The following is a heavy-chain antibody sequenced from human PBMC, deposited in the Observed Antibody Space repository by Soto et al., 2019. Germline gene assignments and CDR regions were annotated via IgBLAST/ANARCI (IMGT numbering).Heavy chain of an antibody. CDR1: GGTFSSYA. D-gene: IGHD1-1*01. CDR3: ASPTKPLYYYYGMDV. V-gene: IGHV1-69*12. CDR2: IIPIFGTA. J-gene: IGHJ6*02. Sequence: QVQLVQSGAEVKKPGSSVKVSCKASGGTFSSYAISWVRQAPGQGLAWMGGIIPIFGTANYAQKFQGRVTITADESTSTAYMELSSLRSEDTAVYDCASPTKPLYYYYGMDVWGQGTTVTVSS.